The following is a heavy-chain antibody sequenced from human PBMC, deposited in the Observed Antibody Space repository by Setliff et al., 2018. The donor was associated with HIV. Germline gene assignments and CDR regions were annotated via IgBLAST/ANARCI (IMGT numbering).Heavy chain of an antibody. CDR1: GGTFSSYA. J-gene: IGHJ5*02. V-gene: IGHV1-69*13. CDR2: IIPIYGTP. D-gene: IGHD2-2*01. Sequence: ASVKVSCKASGGTFSSYAITWVRQAPGQGPEWMGGIIPIYGTPNYAQRFQGRVTITADESTSTAYMELSSLRSEDTAVYYCTRHRVVPAALNWFDPWGQGTLVTVSS. CDR3: TRHRVVPAALNWFDP.